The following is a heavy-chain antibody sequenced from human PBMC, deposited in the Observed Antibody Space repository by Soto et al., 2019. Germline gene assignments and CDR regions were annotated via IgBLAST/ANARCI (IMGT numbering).Heavy chain of an antibody. V-gene: IGHV4-30-2*01. D-gene: IGHD2-15*01. Sequence: SETLSLTCAVSGGSISSCGYSWSWIRQPPGKGLEWIGYIYHSGSTYYNPSLKSRVTISVDRSKNQFSLKLSSVTAADTAVYYCARSLGYCSGGSCYSSRNNWFDPWGQGTLVTVSS. CDR1: GGSISSCGYS. CDR3: ARSLGYCSGGSCYSSRNNWFDP. J-gene: IGHJ5*02. CDR2: IYHSGST.